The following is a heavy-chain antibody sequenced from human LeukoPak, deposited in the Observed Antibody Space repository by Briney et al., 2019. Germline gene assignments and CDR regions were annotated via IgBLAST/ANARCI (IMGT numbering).Heavy chain of an antibody. J-gene: IGHJ2*01. Sequence: ASVKVSCKASGYTFTGYYMHWVRQAPGQGLEWMGWINPNSGGTNYAQKFQGRVTVTRDTSISTAYMELSRLRSDDTAVYYCARDQPTRGFDLWAVAPWSLSPQ. V-gene: IGHV1-2*02. D-gene: IGHD1-14*01. CDR1: GYTFTGYY. CDR2: INPNSGGT. CDR3: ARDQPTRGFDL.